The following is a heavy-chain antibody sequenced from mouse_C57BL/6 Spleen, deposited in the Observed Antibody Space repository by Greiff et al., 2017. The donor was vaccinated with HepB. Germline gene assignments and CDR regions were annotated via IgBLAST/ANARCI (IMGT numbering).Heavy chain of an antibody. CDR2: IDPSDSYT. CDR3: ARPYYGYCDY. CDR1: GYTFTSYW. J-gene: IGHJ2*01. Sequence: QVQLQQPGAELVRPGTSVKLSCKASGYTFTSYWMHWVKQRPGQGLEWIGVIDPSDSYTNYNQKFKGKATLTVDTSSSTAYMQLSSLTSEDSAVYYCARPYYGYCDYWGQGTTLTVSS. D-gene: IGHD2-10*01. V-gene: IGHV1-59*01.